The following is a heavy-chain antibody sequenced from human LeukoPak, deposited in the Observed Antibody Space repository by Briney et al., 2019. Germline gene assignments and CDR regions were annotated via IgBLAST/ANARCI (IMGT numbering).Heavy chain of an antibody. CDR1: GDSVSSNSAT. Sequence: SQTLSLTCAISGDSVSSNSATWNWIRQSPSRGLEWLGRTYYRSKWYDDYALSMKSRITINPDTSKNQFSLQLSSVTPEDTAVYYCARGDSSTWYFLGAFDIWGQGTVVTVSS. CDR3: ARGDSSTWYFLGAFDI. CDR2: TYYRSKWYD. D-gene: IGHD6-13*01. V-gene: IGHV6-1*01. J-gene: IGHJ3*02.